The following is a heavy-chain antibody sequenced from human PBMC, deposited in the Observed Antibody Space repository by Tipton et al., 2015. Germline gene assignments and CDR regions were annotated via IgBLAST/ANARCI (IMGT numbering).Heavy chain of an antibody. CDR1: GFTFSDHY. CDR2: IHRSGSPT. J-gene: IGHJ6*02. CDR3: GRWDV. V-gene: IGHV3-11*01. Sequence: GSLRLSCAASGFTFSDHYLTWLRQAPGRGLEWVAYIHRSGSPTYYADSVRGRFNISRDNARNSLYLQMKSLRAEDTAVYYCGRWDVWGQGTTVTVSS.